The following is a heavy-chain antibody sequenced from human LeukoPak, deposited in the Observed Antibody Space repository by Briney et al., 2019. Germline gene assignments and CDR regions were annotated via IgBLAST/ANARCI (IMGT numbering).Heavy chain of an antibody. CDR2: FDPEDGET. V-gene: IGHV1-24*01. D-gene: IGHD3-9*01. Sequence: GASVKVSCKVSGYTLTELSMHWVRQAPGKGLEWMGGFDPEDGETIYAQKFQGRVTMTEDTSTDTAYMELSSLRSEDTAVYYCATNYDILTGYPPSFDYWGQGTLVTVSS. J-gene: IGHJ4*02. CDR3: ATNYDILTGYPPSFDY. CDR1: GYTLTELS.